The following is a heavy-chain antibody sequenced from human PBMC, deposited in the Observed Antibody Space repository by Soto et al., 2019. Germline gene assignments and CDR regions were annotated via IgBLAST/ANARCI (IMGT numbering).Heavy chain of an antibody. CDR3: ARDHIVVVVAATPGVYGMDV. V-gene: IGHV1-3*01. CDR1: GYSFTSYA. D-gene: IGHD2-15*01. J-gene: IGHJ6*02. Sequence: ASVTVSCKASGYSFTSYAMHWVRQAPGQRREGMGWINANSGNTKYSQKFQGRVTSTRDTSASTVYMELSSLRSEDTAVYYCARDHIVVVVAATPGVYGMDVWGQGTTVTVSS. CDR2: INANSGNT.